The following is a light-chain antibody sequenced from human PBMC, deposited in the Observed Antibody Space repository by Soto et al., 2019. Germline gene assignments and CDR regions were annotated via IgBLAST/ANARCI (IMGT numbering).Light chain of an antibody. V-gene: IGKV3-20*01. J-gene: IGKJ2*01. CDR2: GAS. CDR1: QIVNNNA. Sequence: IVLTQSPDTLSLSPGERATLSCRASQIVNNNALAWYQQRPGQAPRLLIFGASSRPGGIPDKFSGSVSGTDFTFTINRLEPEDVAVYYCQQYGESPYTFAQGTKLEI. CDR3: QQYGESPYT.